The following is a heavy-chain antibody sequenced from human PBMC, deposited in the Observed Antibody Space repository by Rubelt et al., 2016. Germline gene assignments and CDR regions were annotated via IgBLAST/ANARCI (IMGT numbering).Heavy chain of an antibody. CDR1: GYTFTSYA. CDR2: INAGNGNT. D-gene: IGHD3-16*02. Sequence: QVQLVQSGAEVKKPGASVKVSCKASGYTFTSYAMHWVRQAPGQRLEWMGWINAGNGNTKYSQKFQGRVTITRDTSTSTVYMELSSLRSEDTAVYYCARELTHPYYVWGSYRYTNAFDIWGQGTMVTVSS. J-gene: IGHJ3*02. V-gene: IGHV1-3*01. CDR3: ARELTHPYYVWGSYRYTNAFDI.